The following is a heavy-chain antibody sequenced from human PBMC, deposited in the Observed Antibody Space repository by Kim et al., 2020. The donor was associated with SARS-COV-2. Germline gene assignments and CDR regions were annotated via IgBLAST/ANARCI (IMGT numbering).Heavy chain of an antibody. J-gene: IGHJ3*02. CDR1: GYTFTGYY. V-gene: IGHV1-2*02. CDR2: INPNSGGT. Sequence: ASVKVSCKASGYTFTGYYMHWVRQAPGQGLEWMGWINPNSGGTNYAQKFQGRVTMTRDTSISTAYMELSRLRSDDTAVYYCAREGAWFGELADAFDIWGQGTMVTVSS. CDR3: AREGAWFGELADAFDI. D-gene: IGHD3-10*01.